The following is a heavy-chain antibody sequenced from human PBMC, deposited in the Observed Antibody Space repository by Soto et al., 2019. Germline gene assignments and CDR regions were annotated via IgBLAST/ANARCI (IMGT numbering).Heavy chain of an antibody. J-gene: IGHJ3*02. CDR1: GFTFSSYA. CDR3: AKCVGNDGYNDDAFDI. V-gene: IGHV3-30-3*01. Sequence: QVLLVESGGGVVQPGRSLRLSCAASGFTFSSYAMHWVRQAPGKGLDWVAVISSDGSTYYHADSVKGRFTISRDNSKSTPNVKMNSPRVEDMDVYSCAKCVGNDGYNDDAFDIWSQGTTVTVSS. D-gene: IGHD5-12*01. CDR2: ISSDGSTY.